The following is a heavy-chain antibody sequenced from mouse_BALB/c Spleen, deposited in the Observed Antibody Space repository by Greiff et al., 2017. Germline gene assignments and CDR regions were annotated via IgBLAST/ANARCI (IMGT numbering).Heavy chain of an antibody. CDR1: GYTFTSYW. Sequence: VQLQQPGAELVKPGASVKLSCKASGYTFTSYWMHWVKQRPGQGLEWIGEIDPSDSYTNYNQKFKGKATLTVDKSSSTAYMQLSSLTSEDSAVYYCARKGYGNYDAYWGQGTLVTVSA. D-gene: IGHD2-10*02. J-gene: IGHJ3*01. V-gene: IGHV1-69*02. CDR2: IDPSDSYT. CDR3: ARKGYGNYDAY.